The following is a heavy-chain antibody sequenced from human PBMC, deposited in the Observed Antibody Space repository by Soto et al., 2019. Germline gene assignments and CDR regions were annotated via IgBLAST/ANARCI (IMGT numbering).Heavy chain of an antibody. J-gene: IGHJ6*02. D-gene: IGHD2-8*01. V-gene: IGHV1-3*01. Sequence: ASVKVSCKASGYTFTTYAMHWVRQAPGQRLEWMGWINAGNGSTKYSQKFQGRVTITRDTSASTAYMELSSLRSEDTAVYYCARDPYHVLMVNAPNLYGMDVWGQGTTVTVS. CDR3: ARDPYHVLMVNAPNLYGMDV. CDR1: GYTFTTYA. CDR2: INAGNGST.